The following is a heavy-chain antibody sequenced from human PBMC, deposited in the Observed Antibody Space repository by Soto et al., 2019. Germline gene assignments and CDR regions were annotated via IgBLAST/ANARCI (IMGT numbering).Heavy chain of an antibody. V-gene: IGHV6-1*01. D-gene: IGHD6-6*01. Sequence: SQTLSLTCAISVDSVSSNSAAWNWIRQSPSRGLEWLGRTYYRSNWYNDYAVSVKSRITIKPDTSKNQFSLQLNSVTHEDTAVYHCARWDYQYSSSSEYDYWGQGTLVTVSS. CDR2: TYYRSNWYN. CDR3: ARWDYQYSSSSEYDY. J-gene: IGHJ4*02. CDR1: VDSVSSNSAA.